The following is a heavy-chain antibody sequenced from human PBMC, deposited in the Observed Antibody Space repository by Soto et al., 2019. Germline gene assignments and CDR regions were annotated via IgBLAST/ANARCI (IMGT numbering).Heavy chain of an antibody. CDR2: ISGSGGST. V-gene: IGHV3-23*01. D-gene: IGHD3-10*01. J-gene: IGHJ3*02. Sequence: GGSLRLSFAASGFTFSSYAMSWVRQAPGKGLEWVSAISGSGGSTYYADSVKGRFTISRDNSKNTLYLQMNSLRAEDTAVYYCAKDVAGVDAFDIWGQGTMVTVSS. CDR3: AKDVAGVDAFDI. CDR1: GFTFSSYA.